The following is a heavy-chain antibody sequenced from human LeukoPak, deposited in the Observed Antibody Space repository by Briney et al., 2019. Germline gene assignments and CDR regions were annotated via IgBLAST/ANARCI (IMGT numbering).Heavy chain of an antibody. CDR2: IYTSGSA. CDR3: ARERSSGLAL. Sequence: SETLSLTCTVPGDSTSGYYWSWVRQPAEKGLEWIGRIYTSGSANYNPSLKSRVTMSLDTSKKQFSLQMSSVTAADTAIYYCARERSSGLALWGQGALVTVSS. D-gene: IGHD6-19*01. CDR1: GDSTSGYY. V-gene: IGHV4-4*07. J-gene: IGHJ5*02.